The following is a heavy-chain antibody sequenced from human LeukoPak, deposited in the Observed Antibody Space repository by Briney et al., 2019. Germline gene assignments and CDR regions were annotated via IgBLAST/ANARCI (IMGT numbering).Heavy chain of an antibody. J-gene: IGHJ5*02. V-gene: IGHV4-30-4*01. CDR2: IYDSGSI. Sequence: PSETLSLTCTVSGGSISSGDYYWNWIRQSPGKGLEWIGYIYDSGSICHNPSLKSRVTISVDTSKNQFSLKLSSVTVADTAVYYCARGHYYGSGSYYNWFDPWGQGTLVTVSS. CDR1: GGSISSGDYY. D-gene: IGHD3-10*01. CDR3: ARGHYYGSGSYYNWFDP.